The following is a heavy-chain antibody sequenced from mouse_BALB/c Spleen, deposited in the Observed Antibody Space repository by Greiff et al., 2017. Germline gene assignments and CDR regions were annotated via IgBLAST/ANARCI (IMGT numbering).Heavy chain of an antibody. CDR2: INPNNGGT. D-gene: IGHD2-10*02. CDR1: GYTFTDYN. V-gene: IGHV1-18*01. CDR3: AREYGNYEDYAMDY. J-gene: IGHJ4*01. Sequence: EVKLQESGPELVKPGASVKIPCKASGYTFTDYNMDWVKQSHGKSLEWIGDINPNNGGTIYNQKFKGKATLTVDKSSSTAYMELRSLTSEDTAVYYCAREYGNYEDYAMDYWGQGTSVTVSS.